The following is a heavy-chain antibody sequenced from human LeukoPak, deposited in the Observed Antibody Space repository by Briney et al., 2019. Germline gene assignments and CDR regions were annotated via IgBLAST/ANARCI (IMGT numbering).Heavy chain of an antibody. CDR3: ARLAAAGTGDWFDP. CDR2: MYYSGST. V-gene: IGHV4-39*07. J-gene: IGHJ5*02. D-gene: IGHD6-13*01. Sequence: SETLSLTCTVSGGSISSSSYYWGWIRQPPGKGLEWIGNMYYSGSTYYNPSLKSRVTISVDTSKNQFSLKLSSVTAADTAVYYCARLAAAGTGDWFDPWGQGTLVTVSS. CDR1: GGSISSSSYY.